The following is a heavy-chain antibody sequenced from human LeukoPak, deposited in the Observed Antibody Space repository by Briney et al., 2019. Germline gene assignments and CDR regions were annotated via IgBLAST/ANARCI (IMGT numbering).Heavy chain of an antibody. Sequence: TGGSLRLSCAASGFTFSSYAMSWVRQAPGKGLEWVSVIYSGGSTYYADSVKGRFTISRDNSKNTLYLQMNSLRAEDTAVYYCARDCRGGSCYSRWPYFDYWGQGTLVTVSS. CDR1: GFTFSSYA. CDR3: ARDCRGGSCYSRWPYFDY. D-gene: IGHD2-15*01. V-gene: IGHV3-66*01. CDR2: IYSGGST. J-gene: IGHJ4*02.